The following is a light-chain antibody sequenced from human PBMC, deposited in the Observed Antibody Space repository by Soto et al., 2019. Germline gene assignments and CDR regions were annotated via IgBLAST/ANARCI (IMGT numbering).Light chain of an antibody. CDR3: QSYDSRLSGVV. V-gene: IGLV1-40*01. J-gene: IGLJ3*02. Sequence: QSVLTQPPSVSGVTGQRVIISCTGSNSNIGSNYDVHWYQQLPGSAPKLLIYGNNNRPSGVPDRFSASKSVTSASLAIAGLQADDEADYYCQSYDSRLSGVVFGGGTKLTVL. CDR2: GNN. CDR1: NSNIGSNYD.